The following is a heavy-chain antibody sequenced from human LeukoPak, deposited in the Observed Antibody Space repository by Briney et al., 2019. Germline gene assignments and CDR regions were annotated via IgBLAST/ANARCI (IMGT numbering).Heavy chain of an antibody. CDR2: IYYSGST. D-gene: IGHD3/OR15-3a*01. CDR1: GGSISSYY. CDR3: ARTWTYYYYGMDV. J-gene: IGHJ6*02. V-gene: IGHV4-59*01. Sequence: SETLCLTCTVSGGSISSYYWSWIRQPPGKGLEWIGYIYYSGSTNYNPSLKSRVTISVDTSKNQFSLKLSSVTAADTAVYYCARTWTYYYYGMDVWGQGTTVTVSS.